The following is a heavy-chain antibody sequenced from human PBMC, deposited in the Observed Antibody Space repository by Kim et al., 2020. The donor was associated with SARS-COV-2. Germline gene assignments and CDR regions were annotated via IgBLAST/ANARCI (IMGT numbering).Heavy chain of an antibody. CDR3: ARDRYYGDYLNDAFDI. V-gene: IGHV3-11*04. J-gene: IGHJ3*02. D-gene: IGHD4-17*01. Sequence: SVKGRFTIARDNAKNSLYLQMNSLRAEDTAVYYCARDRYYGDYLNDAFDIWGQGTMVTVSS.